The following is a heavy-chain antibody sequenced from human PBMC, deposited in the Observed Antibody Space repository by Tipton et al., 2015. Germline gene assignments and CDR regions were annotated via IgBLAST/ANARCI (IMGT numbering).Heavy chain of an antibody. J-gene: IGHJ3*02. Sequence: TLSLTCTVSGGSISSSSYYWGWIRQPPGKGLEWIGSIYYSGSTYYNPSLKSRVTISVDTSKNQFSLSLSSVTAADTAVYYCARGSFDIWGQGTLVTVSS. CDR1: GGSISSSSYY. CDR3: ARGSFDI. V-gene: IGHV4-39*01. CDR2: IYYSGST.